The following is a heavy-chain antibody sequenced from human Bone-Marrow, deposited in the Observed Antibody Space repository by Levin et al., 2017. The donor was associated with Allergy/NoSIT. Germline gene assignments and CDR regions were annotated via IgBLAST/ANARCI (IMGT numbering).Heavy chain of an antibody. J-gene: IGHJ6*02. CDR2: IYYSGST. V-gene: IGHV4-28*01. CDR3: ARMRYDYVWGSYRPPRYYYYGMDV. D-gene: IGHD3-16*02. CDR1: GYSISSSNW. Sequence: PSETLSLTCAVSGYSISSSNWWGWIRQPPGKGLEWIGYIYYSGSTYYNPSLKSRVTMSVDTPKNQFSLKLSSVTAVDTAVYYCARMRYDYVWGSYRPPRYYYYGMDVWGQGTTVTVSS.